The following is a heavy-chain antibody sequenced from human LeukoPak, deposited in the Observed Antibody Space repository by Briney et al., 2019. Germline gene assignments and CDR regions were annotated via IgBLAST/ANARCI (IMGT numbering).Heavy chain of an antibody. V-gene: IGHV3-21*01. Sequence: GGSLRLSCAASGFTFSSYSMNWVRQAPGKGLEWVSSISSSSSYIYYADSVKGRFTISRDNAKNSLYLQMNSLRAEDTAVYYCARDIGGYSSSCLNWGQGTLVTVSS. D-gene: IGHD6-13*01. CDR2: ISSSSSYI. CDR3: ARDIGGYSSSCLN. J-gene: IGHJ4*02. CDR1: GFTFSSYS.